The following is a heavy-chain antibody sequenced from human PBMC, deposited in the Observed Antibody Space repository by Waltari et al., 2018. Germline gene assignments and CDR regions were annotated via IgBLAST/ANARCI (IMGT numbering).Heavy chain of an antibody. Sequence: QVQLQESGPGLVKPSETLSLTCAVSGYSISSGYYWGWIRQPPGKGLEWIGSIYHSGSTYCNPALKSRVTISVDTSKNQFSLKLSSVTAADTAVYYCARLSPPQYYYIWTGYYPDYWGQGTLVTVSS. D-gene: IGHD3-9*01. CDR2: IYHSGST. V-gene: IGHV4-38-2*01. CDR1: GYSISSGYY. CDR3: ARLSPPQYYYIWTGYYPDY. J-gene: IGHJ4*02.